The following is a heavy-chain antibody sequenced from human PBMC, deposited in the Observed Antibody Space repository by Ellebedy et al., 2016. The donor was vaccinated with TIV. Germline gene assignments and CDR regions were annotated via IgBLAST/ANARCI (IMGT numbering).Heavy chain of an antibody. V-gene: IGHV3-30-3*01. CDR1: GFTFSSYV. D-gene: IGHD3-3*01. Sequence: GESLMISCAASGFTFSSYVMHWVRQVPGKGLEWVALISHDESYKYYVDSVECRFTVSRHNSKNTLYLQMNSLRAEDTAVYYCAREQGDDFWSGYLRPLDYWGQGTLVTVSS. CDR3: AREQGDDFWSGYLRPLDY. J-gene: IGHJ4*02. CDR2: ISHDESYK.